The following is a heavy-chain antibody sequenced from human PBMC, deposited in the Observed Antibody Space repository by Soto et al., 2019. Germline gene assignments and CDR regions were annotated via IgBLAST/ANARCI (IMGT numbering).Heavy chain of an antibody. J-gene: IGHJ3*02. Sequence: SETLSLTCTVSGGSISSSSYYWGWIRQPPGRGLEWIGSIYYSGSTYYNPSLKSRVTISVDTSKNQFSLKLSSVTAADTAVYYCARHATDHDAFDIWGQGTMVTVSS. CDR1: GGSISSSSYY. V-gene: IGHV4-39*01. CDR2: IYYSGST. CDR3: ARHATDHDAFDI.